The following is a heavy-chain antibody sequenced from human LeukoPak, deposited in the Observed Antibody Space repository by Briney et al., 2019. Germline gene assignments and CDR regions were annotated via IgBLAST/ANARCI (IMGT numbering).Heavy chain of an antibody. D-gene: IGHD3-10*01. CDR3: ATQNYYGSGSSVDY. V-gene: IGHV4-34*01. CDR2: INHSGST. Sequence: ASETLSLTCAVYGGSISGYYWSWIRQPPGKGLEWIGEINHSGSTNYNPSLKSRVTISVDTSKNQFSLKLSSVTAADTAVYYCATQNYYGSGSSVDYWGQGTLVTVSS. CDR1: GGSISGYY. J-gene: IGHJ4*02.